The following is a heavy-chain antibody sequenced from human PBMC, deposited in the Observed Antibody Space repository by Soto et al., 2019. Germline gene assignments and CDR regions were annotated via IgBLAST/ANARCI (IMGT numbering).Heavy chain of an antibody. Sequence: PSETLSLTCTVSGGSISSGGYYWSWIRQHPGKGLEWIGYIYYSGSTYYNPSLKSRVTISVDTSKNQFSLRLSSVTAADTAVYYCASQRPTVTTFDYWGQGTRVTVSS. CDR1: GGSISSGGYY. CDR2: IYYSGST. D-gene: IGHD4-17*01. V-gene: IGHV4-31*03. CDR3: ASQRPTVTTFDY. J-gene: IGHJ4*02.